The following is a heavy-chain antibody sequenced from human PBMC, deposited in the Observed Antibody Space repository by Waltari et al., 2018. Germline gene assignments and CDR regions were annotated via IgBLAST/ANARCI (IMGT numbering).Heavy chain of an antibody. V-gene: IGHV4-38-2*02. J-gene: IGHJ4*02. CDR2: IYHSGST. Sequence: QVQLQESGPGLVKPSETLSLTCTVSGYSISSGYYWGWIRQPPGKGLEWIGSIYHSGSTHYNPSLKSRVTISVDTSKNQFSLKLSSVTAADTAVYYCARDRTYYDFWSGYWYYFDYWGQGTLVTVSS. D-gene: IGHD3-3*01. CDR1: GYSISSGYY. CDR3: ARDRTYYDFWSGYWYYFDY.